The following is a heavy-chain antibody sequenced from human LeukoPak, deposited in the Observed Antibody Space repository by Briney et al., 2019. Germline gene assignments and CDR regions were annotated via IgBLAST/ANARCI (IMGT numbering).Heavy chain of an antibody. CDR3: AKIEGSSSYYFDY. D-gene: IGHD6-6*01. CDR2: ISYDGGST. Sequence: PGGSLRLSCAASGFTFSTYAMHWVRQAPGKGLEWQTFISYDGGSTSYADSVKGRFTISRDNSKNTLYLQMSSLRTEDTAVYYCAKIEGSSSYYFDYWGQGTLVTVSS. CDR1: GFTFSTYA. J-gene: IGHJ4*02. V-gene: IGHV3-30*18.